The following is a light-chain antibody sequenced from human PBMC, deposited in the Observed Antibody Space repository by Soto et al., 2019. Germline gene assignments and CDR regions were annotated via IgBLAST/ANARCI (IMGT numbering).Light chain of an antibody. CDR2: EVS. J-gene: IGLJ1*01. Sequence: QSALTQPASVSGSPGQSITISCTGTSSDVGAYNYVSWYQQQSGKAPKLMIHEVSNRPSGVSNRFSGSKSGNTASLTISGLQAEDEADYYCSSFTNSRAYVFGTGTKVTVL. CDR3: SSFTNSRAYV. CDR1: SSDVGAYNY. V-gene: IGLV2-14*01.